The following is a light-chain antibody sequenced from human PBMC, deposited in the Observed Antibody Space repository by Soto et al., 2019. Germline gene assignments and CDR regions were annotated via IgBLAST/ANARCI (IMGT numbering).Light chain of an antibody. V-gene: IGKV1-27*01. CDR1: QGISNY. CDR3: QKYTNVPA. Sequence: DIQMTQSPSSLSASVGDRVTITCRASQGISNYLAWYQQIPGKVPKLLISAASTLQSGVPSRFSGSGSGTDFTLTISRLQPVDVATYYCQKYTNVPAFGGGTKVEIK. J-gene: IGKJ4*01. CDR2: AAS.